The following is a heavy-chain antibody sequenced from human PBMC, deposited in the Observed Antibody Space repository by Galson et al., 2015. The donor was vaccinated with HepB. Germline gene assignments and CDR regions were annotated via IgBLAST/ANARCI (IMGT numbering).Heavy chain of an antibody. Sequence: SLRLSCAASGFTFSSYSMNWVRQAPGKGLEWVSSISSSSSYIYYADSVKGRFTISRDNAKNSLYLQMNSLRAEDTAVYYCARGWGSGWYFDLWGRGTLVTVSS. J-gene: IGHJ2*01. CDR2: ISSSSSYI. CDR1: GFTFSSYS. D-gene: IGHD7-27*01. CDR3: ARGWGSGWYFDL. V-gene: IGHV3-21*01.